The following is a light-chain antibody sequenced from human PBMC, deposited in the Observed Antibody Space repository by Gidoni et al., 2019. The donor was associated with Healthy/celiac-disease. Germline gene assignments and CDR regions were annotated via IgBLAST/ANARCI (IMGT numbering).Light chain of an antibody. Sequence: DVVMTQSPPSLPGTLGQPAPIPCRPRQSLVYSDGTNYLNWFQQRPDQSPRRLIYKVSNRNSGVPDRCSGSGSGTDFTLKISRVEAEDVGVYYCMQGTRWPLTFGGGTKVEIK. CDR1: QSLVYSDGTNY. CDR3: MQGTRWPLT. CDR2: KVS. J-gene: IGKJ4*01. V-gene: IGKV2-30*01.